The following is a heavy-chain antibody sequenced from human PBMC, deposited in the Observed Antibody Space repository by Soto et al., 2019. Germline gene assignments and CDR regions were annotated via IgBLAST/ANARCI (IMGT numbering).Heavy chain of an antibody. J-gene: IGHJ5*02. CDR3: VRDLSLVPGGIDP. V-gene: IGHV3-72*01. CDR2: SKNEANGYIT. CDR1: GFIINDHY. D-gene: IGHD3-10*01. Sequence: EVQLVESGGGLVQPGGSLRLSCAASGFIINDHYKDWIRQAAGKGLEWLGRSKNEANGYITEYAASVKGRFSISRDESKTLVYLQMNSLKTEYTAVYYCVRDLSLVPGGIDPWGQGNLVTVSS.